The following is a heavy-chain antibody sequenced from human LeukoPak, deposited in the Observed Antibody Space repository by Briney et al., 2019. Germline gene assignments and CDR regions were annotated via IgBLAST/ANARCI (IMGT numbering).Heavy chain of an antibody. J-gene: IGHJ6*03. CDR2: INTNTGNP. D-gene: IGHD2-2*01. CDR1: GYTFTSYA. V-gene: IGHV7-4-1*02. Sequence: GASVKVSCKASGYTFTSYAMNWVRQAPGQGLEWMGWINTNTGNPTYAQGFTGRFVFSLDTSVSTAYLQISSLKAEDTAVYYCARGDVVVPAAGGYYMDVWGKGTTVTVSS. CDR3: ARGDVVVPAAGGYYMDV.